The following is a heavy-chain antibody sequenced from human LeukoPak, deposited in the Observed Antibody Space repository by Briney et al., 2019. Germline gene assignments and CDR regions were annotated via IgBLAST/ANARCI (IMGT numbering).Heavy chain of an antibody. CDR3: ARAYSSSWYFNWFDP. CDR2: IHDSGST. Sequence: PSETLSLTCAVSGDSISSGGYSWSWIRQTPGKGLEWIAYIHDSGSTYNNPSPKSRLSVSIDTSKNQFSLQLTSVTAADTAVYYCARAYSSSWYFNWFDPWGQGTLVTVSS. J-gene: IGHJ5*02. CDR1: GDSISSGGYS. D-gene: IGHD6-13*01. V-gene: IGHV4-30-4*07.